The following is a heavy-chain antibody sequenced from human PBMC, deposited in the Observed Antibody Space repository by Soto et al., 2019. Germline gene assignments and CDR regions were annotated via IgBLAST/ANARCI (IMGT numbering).Heavy chain of an antibody. V-gene: IGHV1-58*01. CDR2: IDVGSGNA. CDR3: AADLGGYIYGLARH. J-gene: IGHJ4*02. Sequence: TSVAIGRAACGDRVDSWAGRLVRQNRGHRLQWIGWIDVGSGNANYAQMLQERIGISRDMSTSTAYMELSSLRPEDTAVYYSAADLGGYIYGLARHWGPGTLVTVSS. CDR1: GDRVDSWA. D-gene: IGHD4-17*01.